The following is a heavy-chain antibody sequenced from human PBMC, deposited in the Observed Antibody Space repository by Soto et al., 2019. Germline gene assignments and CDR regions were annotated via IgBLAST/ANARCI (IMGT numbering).Heavy chain of an antibody. V-gene: IGHV1-8*01. D-gene: IGHD4-4*01. J-gene: IGHJ5*02. CDR3: ARGRFPTYSKDNWFDP. CDR1: GYTFTSYD. CDR2: MNPNTGNS. Sequence: ASVKVSCKASGYTFTSYDIYWVRQATGQGLEWMGWMNPNTGNSAYAQKFQGRVTVTSDTSINTVHMELNSLRSEDTAVYYCARGRFPTYSKDNWFDPWGQGTLVTVSS.